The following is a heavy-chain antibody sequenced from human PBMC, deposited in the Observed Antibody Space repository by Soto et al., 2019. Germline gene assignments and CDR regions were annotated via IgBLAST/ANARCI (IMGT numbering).Heavy chain of an antibody. Sequence: ASVKVSCKASGYTFTSYAMHWVRQAPGQRLEWMGWINAGNGDTKYLQKFQGRVTITRDTSASTAYMELSSLRVDDTAVYYCAGGVVISFFDFWGQGSQVTVSS. CDR2: INAGNGDT. CDR3: AGGVVISFFDF. CDR1: GYTFTSYA. J-gene: IGHJ4*02. D-gene: IGHD3-16*02. V-gene: IGHV1-3*01.